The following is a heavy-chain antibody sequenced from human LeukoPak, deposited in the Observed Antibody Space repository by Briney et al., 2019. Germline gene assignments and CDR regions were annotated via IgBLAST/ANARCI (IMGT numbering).Heavy chain of an antibody. V-gene: IGHV3-23*01. Sequence: GGSLRLSCAASGFTVSNNYMSWVRQAPGKGLEWVSAISGSGGSTYYADSVKGRFTISRDNSKNTLYLQMNSLRAEDTAVYYCAKVARYYYDSSGYPDYWGQGTLVTVSS. D-gene: IGHD3-22*01. CDR3: AKVARYYYDSSGYPDY. CDR2: ISGSGGST. J-gene: IGHJ4*02. CDR1: GFTVSNNY.